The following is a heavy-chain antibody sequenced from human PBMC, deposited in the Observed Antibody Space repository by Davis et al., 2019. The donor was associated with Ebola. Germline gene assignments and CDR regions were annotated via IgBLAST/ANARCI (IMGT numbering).Heavy chain of an antibody. V-gene: IGHV6-1*01. CDR1: GDSVSGSTGA. J-gene: IGHJ4*02. CDR3: TRGWLRSGFDY. Sequence: PSETLSLTCAISGDSVSGSTGAWNWIRQSPSRGLEWLGRTYYTSKWYNDYAVSMKSRISVNADIPKNQFSLQLSSVTPEDTAVYYCTRGWLRSGFDYWGQGNLVIVSS. CDR2: TYYTSKWYN. D-gene: IGHD5-12*01.